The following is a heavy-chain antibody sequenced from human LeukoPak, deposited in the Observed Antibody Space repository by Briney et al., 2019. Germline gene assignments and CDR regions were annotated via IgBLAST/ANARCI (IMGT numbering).Heavy chain of an antibody. Sequence: SETLSLICTVSGGSIRGHYWSWIRRPPGKGLEWIAYIFHSGTTNYNPSLKSRVSISRDMSKNHFSLKMTSVTTADTAVYYCARSVAGSSSFYYMDVWGYGTTVTVSS. J-gene: IGHJ6*03. CDR2: IFHSGTT. D-gene: IGHD6-25*01. CDR3: ARSVAGSSSFYYMDV. V-gene: IGHV4-59*11. CDR1: GGSIRGHY.